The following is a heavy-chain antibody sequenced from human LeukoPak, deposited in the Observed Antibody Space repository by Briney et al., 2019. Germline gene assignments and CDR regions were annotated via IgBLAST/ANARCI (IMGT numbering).Heavy chain of an antibody. CDR2: IIPILGIA. V-gene: IGHV1-69*04. CDR1: GGTFSSYA. J-gene: IGHJ4*02. CDR3: ARDADPYRPFIAAAGFLY. Sequence: SVKVSCKASGGTFSSYAISWVRQAPGQGLEWMGRIIPILGIANYAQKFQGRVTITADKSTSTAYMELSSLRSEDTAVYYCARDADPYRPFIAAAGFLYWGQGTPVTVSS. D-gene: IGHD6-13*01.